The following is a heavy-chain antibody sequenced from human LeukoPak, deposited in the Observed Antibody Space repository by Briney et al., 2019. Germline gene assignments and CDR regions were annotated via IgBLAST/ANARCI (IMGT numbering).Heavy chain of an antibody. Sequence: SETLSLTCTVSGGSIRNSSWSWVRQSPGKGLEWIAFIDNRGNTNYNPSLKSRVTISVDTSKNQFSLKLSSVTAADTAVYYCALLRGTLWFDPWGQGTLVTVSS. CDR3: ALLRGTLWFDP. J-gene: IGHJ5*02. CDR2: IDNRGNT. CDR1: GGSIRNSS. V-gene: IGHV4-59*12.